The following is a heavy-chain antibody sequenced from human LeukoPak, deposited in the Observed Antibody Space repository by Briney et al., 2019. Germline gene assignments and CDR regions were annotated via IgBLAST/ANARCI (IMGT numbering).Heavy chain of an antibody. CDR1: GFTFSSYG. J-gene: IGHJ6*02. V-gene: IGHV3-33*01. Sequence: GGSLRLSCAASGFTFSSYGMHWVRQAPGKGLEWVAVIWYDGSNKYYADSVKGRFTISRDNSKNTLYLQMNSLRAEDTAVYYCARDRMGQQLVPLYYGMDVWGQGTTVTVSS. CDR2: IWYDGSNK. CDR3: ARDRMGQQLVPLYYGMDV. D-gene: IGHD6-13*01.